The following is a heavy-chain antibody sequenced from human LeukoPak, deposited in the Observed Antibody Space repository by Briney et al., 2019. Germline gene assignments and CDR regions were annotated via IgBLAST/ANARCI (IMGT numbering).Heavy chain of an antibody. D-gene: IGHD3-10*01. CDR3: ARDVAGSGSR. V-gene: IGHV3-74*01. CDR1: GFTFSIYW. CDR2: INEYGSTT. J-gene: IGHJ4*02. Sequence: GGSLRLSCEASGFTFSIYWMHWVRQVPGKGLVRVSRINEYGSTTNYADYVKDRFIISRDNAKNTLYLQMNSLRAEDSAVYYCARDVAGSGSRWGQGTLVTVSS.